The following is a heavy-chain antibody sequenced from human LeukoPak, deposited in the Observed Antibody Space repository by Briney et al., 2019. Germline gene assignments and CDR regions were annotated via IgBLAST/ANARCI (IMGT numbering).Heavy chain of an antibody. Sequence: GESLKISCKGSGYSFTSYWIGWVRQMPGKGLEWMGIIYPGDSDTRYSPSFQGQVTISADKSISTAYLQWSSLKASDTAMYYCARRDDFWSGYYKGGLDYWGQGTLVTVSS. CDR2: IYPGDSDT. CDR1: GYSFTSYW. CDR3: ARRDDFWSGYYKGGLDY. J-gene: IGHJ4*02. V-gene: IGHV5-51*01. D-gene: IGHD3-3*01.